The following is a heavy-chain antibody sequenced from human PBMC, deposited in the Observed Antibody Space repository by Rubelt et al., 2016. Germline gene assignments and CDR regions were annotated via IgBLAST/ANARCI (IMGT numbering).Heavy chain of an antibody. CDR3: ARSGSFKGDYFDY. CDR1: RGTFNNYA. V-gene: IGHV1-69*04. J-gene: IGHJ4*02. Sequence: QVQLVQSGAEVKKPGSSVKVSCKASRGTFNNYAFSWVRQAPGQGLEWMGRIIPILDIANYAQKFQGRVTITADKSTSTASRELGSLSSEETAIYCGARSGSFKGDYFDYWGQGTLVTAAS. D-gene: IGHD3-10*01. CDR2: IIPILDIA.